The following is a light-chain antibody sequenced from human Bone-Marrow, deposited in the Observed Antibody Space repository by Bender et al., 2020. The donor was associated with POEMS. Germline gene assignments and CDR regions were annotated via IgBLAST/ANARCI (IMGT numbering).Light chain of an antibody. CDR3: CSYTATYTSV. Sequence: QSALTQPRSVSGSPGQSVTISCTGTSSDFGRYDSVSWYQQNPGKAPKLILYDVNKRPSGVPDRFSGSRSGNTASLIISGLQADDESDYYCCSYTATYTSVFGTGTKVTVV. CDR2: DVN. CDR1: SSDFGRYDS. V-gene: IGLV2-11*01. J-gene: IGLJ1*01.